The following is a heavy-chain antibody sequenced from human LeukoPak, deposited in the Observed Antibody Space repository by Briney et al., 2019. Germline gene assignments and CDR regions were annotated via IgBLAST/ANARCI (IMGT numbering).Heavy chain of an antibody. CDR3: AKGRLQQPTDAFDI. Sequence: GGSLRLSCAASGFTFSSYGMHWVRQAPGKGLEWVAVIWYDGSNKYYADSVKGRFTISRDNSKNTLYLQMNSLKAEDTAVLYCAKGRLQQPTDAFDIWGKGTMVTGSS. J-gene: IGHJ3*02. CDR2: IWYDGSNK. CDR1: GFTFSSYG. V-gene: IGHV3-33*06. D-gene: IGHD5-24*01.